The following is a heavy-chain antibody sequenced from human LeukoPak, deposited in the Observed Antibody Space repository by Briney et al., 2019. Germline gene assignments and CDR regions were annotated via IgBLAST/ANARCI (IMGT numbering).Heavy chain of an antibody. V-gene: IGHV4-39*07. Sequence: SETLSLTCTVSGGSISSSSYYWGWIRQPPGKGLEWIGSIYYSGSTYYNPSLKSRVTISVDTSKNQFSLKLSSVTAADTAVYYCARCSSYYYYYYMDVWGKGTTVTVSS. J-gene: IGHJ6*03. CDR2: IYYSGST. CDR3: ARCSSYYYYYYMDV. CDR1: GGSISSSSYY. D-gene: IGHD6-13*01.